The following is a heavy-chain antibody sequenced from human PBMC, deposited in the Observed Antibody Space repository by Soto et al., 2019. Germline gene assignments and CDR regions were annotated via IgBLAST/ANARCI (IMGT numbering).Heavy chain of an antibody. CDR1: GFTLSTYA. D-gene: IGHD2-8*01. CDR2: ITTSGGKT. CDR3: AGRYCTNGVCYTNYYYYIDV. V-gene: IGHV3-23*01. J-gene: IGHJ6*03. Sequence: EVQLLESGGGLVQPGGSLRLSCAASGFTLSTYAMSWVRQAPGKGLEWVSTITTSGGKTYYADSVQGRFTISRDNSKNTLYLQMNSLRAEDTAVYYCAGRYCTNGVCYTNYYYYIDVWGKGTTVTVSS.